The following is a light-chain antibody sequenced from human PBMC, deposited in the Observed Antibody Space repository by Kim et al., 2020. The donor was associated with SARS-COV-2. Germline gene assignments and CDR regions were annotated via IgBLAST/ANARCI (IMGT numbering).Light chain of an antibody. CDR3: QTWDSSTVV. V-gene: IGLV3-1*01. CDR1: KLGDKY. Sequence: SYELTQPPSVSVSPGQTASITCSGDKLGDKYACWYQQKPGQSPVLVISQDSKRPSGMPERFSGSNSGNTATLTISGTQAMDEADYYCQTWDSSTVVFGGGTQLTVL. CDR2: QDS. J-gene: IGLJ2*01.